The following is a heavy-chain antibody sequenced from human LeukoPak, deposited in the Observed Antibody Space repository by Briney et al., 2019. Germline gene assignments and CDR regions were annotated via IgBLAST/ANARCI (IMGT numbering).Heavy chain of an antibody. D-gene: IGHD6-19*01. Sequence: SETLSLTCTVSSGSISSYYWSWIRQPPGRGLEWIGYIYYSGCTNYNPSPKRRVTISVDASKNQFSLKLSSVTAADTAVYYCARAGVAVAGNYYYYGMDDWGQGTTVTVSS. J-gene: IGHJ6*02. V-gene: IGHV4-59*08. CDR3: ARAGVAVAGNYYYYGMDD. CDR1: SGSISSYY. CDR2: IYYSGCT.